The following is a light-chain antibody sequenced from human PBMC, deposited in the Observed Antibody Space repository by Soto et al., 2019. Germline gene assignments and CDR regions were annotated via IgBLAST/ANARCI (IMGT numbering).Light chain of an antibody. CDR1: SSNIGAGYD. V-gene: IGLV1-40*01. CDR2: GNS. Sequence: QSVLKQPPSVSGAPGQRVTISCTGSSSNIGAGYDVHWYKQLPGTAPKLLIYGNSNRPSGVPDRFSGSKSGTSASLAITGLQAEDEADYYCKSYDSSLSGAMVFGTGTKLTVL. CDR3: KSYDSSLSGAMV. J-gene: IGLJ1*01.